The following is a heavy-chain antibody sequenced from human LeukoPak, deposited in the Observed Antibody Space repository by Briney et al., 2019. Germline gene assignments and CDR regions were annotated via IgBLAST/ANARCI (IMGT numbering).Heavy chain of an antibody. Sequence: GESLEISFKGSGYNFTSYWISWGRPLPGKGLEWMGRIDHSDSYTNYSPSFQGHVTISADKSISTAYLQWSSLKASDTAMYYCARRHYYGSGSYPYWGQGTLVTVSS. CDR3: ARRHYYGSGSYPY. CDR1: GYNFTSYW. CDR2: IDHSDSYT. V-gene: IGHV5-10-1*01. J-gene: IGHJ4*02. D-gene: IGHD3-10*01.